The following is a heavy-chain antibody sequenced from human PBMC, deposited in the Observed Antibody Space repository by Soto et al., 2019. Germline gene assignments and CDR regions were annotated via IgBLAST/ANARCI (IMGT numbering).Heavy chain of an antibody. Sequence: QITLKESGPTLMKPTQTLTLTCTFSGFSLSTSGVGVGWIRQPPGKALEWLALIYWDDDKRYSPSLKSRLTITKDTSKNQVVLTMTNMDPVDTASYYCAPRRRGSYFDYWGQGTLVTVSS. V-gene: IGHV2-5*02. CDR2: IYWDDDK. J-gene: IGHJ4*02. CDR1: GFSLSTSGVG. CDR3: APRRRGSYFDY. D-gene: IGHD3-16*01.